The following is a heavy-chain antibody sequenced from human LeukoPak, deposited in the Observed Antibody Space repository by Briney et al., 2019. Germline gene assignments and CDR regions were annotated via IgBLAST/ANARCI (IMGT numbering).Heavy chain of an antibody. CDR2: INHSGST. Sequence: SETLSLTCAVYGGSFSGYYWSWIRQPPGKGLEWIGEINHSGSTNYKPSLKSRVTISVDTSKNQFSLKLSSVTAADTAVYYCARGFKQRYSSSSFPPKKYYYYHYMDVWGKGTTVTVSS. J-gene: IGHJ6*03. D-gene: IGHD6-6*01. V-gene: IGHV4-34*01. CDR1: GGSFSGYY. CDR3: ARGFKQRYSSSSFPPKKYYYYHYMDV.